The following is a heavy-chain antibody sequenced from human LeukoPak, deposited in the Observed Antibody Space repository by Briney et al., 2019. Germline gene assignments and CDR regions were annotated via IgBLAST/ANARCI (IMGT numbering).Heavy chain of an antibody. CDR2: ISSSGSTI. J-gene: IGHJ4*02. D-gene: IGHD5-18*01. Sequence: PGGSLRLSCAASGFTFSSYEMNWVRQAPGKGLEWVSYISSSGSTIYYADSVKGRFTISRDNAKNSLYLQMYSLRAEDTAVYYCARDRGDTAMAFDYWGQGTLVTVSS. CDR1: GFTFSSYE. CDR3: ARDRGDTAMAFDY. V-gene: IGHV3-48*03.